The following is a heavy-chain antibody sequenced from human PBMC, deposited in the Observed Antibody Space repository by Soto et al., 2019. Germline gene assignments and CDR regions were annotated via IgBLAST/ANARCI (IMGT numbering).Heavy chain of an antibody. CDR1: GFTFSNYA. D-gene: IGHD3-10*01. J-gene: IGHJ6*02. V-gene: IGHV3-23*01. Sequence: EVQLLESGGDLVQPGGSLRLSCEASGFTFSNYAMSWVRQAPGKGLEWVTGINARGGTTYYVDSVKGRFTISRDNSKNTLYLQMNALRAEDRAVYYCAKDRGFGAGHGMDVWGQGTTVTVSS. CDR2: INARGGTT. CDR3: AKDRGFGAGHGMDV.